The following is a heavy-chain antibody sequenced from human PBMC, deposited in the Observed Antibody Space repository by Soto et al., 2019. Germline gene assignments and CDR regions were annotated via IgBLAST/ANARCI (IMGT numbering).Heavy chain of an antibody. J-gene: IGHJ5*02. Sequence: QVQLVQSGAEEKKPGASVKVSCKVSGYTFTSYAMHWVRQAPGQRLEWMGWINAGNGNTKYSQKFQGRVTITRDTSASTAYMELSSLRSEDTAVYYCARGGGWYVWFDPWGQGTLVTVSS. D-gene: IGHD6-19*01. V-gene: IGHV1-3*05. CDR1: GYTFTSYA. CDR2: INAGNGNT. CDR3: ARGGGWYVWFDP.